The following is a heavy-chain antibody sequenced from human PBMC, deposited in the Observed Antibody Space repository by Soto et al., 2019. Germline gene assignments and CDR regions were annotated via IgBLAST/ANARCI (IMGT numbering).Heavy chain of an antibody. CDR3: ARNVDYFDP. D-gene: IGHD4-17*01. J-gene: IGHJ5*02. CDR2: INTGNGNT. CDR1: GYTFTRYA. Sequence: QVQLVQSGAEVKKPGASVKVSCKASGYTFTRYAMHWVRQAPGQGHEWMGWINTGNGNTQYSQKFQGRVTFTRDASATTAYMELSSLTSDDTAVYYCARNVDYFDPWGQGTLVTVSS. V-gene: IGHV1-3*04.